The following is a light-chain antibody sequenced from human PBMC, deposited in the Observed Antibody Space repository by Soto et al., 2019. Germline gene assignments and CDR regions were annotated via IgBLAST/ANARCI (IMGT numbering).Light chain of an antibody. CDR2: DAF. Sequence: EVVLRQSPATLSLSPGERATLSCRASQSVSGYLAWYQQKPGQVPRLLIYDAFNRATGIPVRFSGSGSGTDFTLTISSLEPEDFAVYYCQHRSSWPITFGQGTRLEIK. CDR3: QHRSSWPIT. CDR1: QSVSGY. V-gene: IGKV3-11*01. J-gene: IGKJ5*01.